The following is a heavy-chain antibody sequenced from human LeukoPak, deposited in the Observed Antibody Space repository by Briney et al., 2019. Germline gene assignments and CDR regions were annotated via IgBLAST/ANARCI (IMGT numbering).Heavy chain of an antibody. J-gene: IGHJ4*02. Sequence: GGSLRFSCAASGFTFSSYAISWVRQAPGKGLECASAISGIGGSTYYADSLKGRFTISRDNSKITMYMQMNRLRAEDTAVYYCARVGYYDFWSGYYSNNPFDYWGQGTLVTVSS. CDR3: ARVGYYDFWSGYYSNNPFDY. D-gene: IGHD3-3*01. V-gene: IGHV3-23*01. CDR2: ISGIGGST. CDR1: GFTFSSYA.